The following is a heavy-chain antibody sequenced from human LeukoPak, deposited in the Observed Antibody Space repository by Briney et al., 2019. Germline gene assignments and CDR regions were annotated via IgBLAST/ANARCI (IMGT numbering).Heavy chain of an antibody. CDR2: ISYDGSNK. D-gene: IGHD3-22*01. J-gene: IGHJ4*02. V-gene: IGHV3-30-3*01. CDR3: ARDSDYYDSSGYYYARSPPGD. CDR1: GFTLSSYA. Sequence: PGGSLRLSCAASGFTLSSYAMHWVRQAPGKGLEWVAVISYDGSNKYYADSVKGRFTISRDNSKNTLYLQMNSLRAEDTAVYYCARDSDYYDSSGYYYARSPPGDWGQGTLVTVSS.